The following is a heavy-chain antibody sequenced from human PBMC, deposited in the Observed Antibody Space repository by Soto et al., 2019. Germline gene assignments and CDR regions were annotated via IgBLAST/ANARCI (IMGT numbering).Heavy chain of an antibody. CDR1: GFTFSRHA. Sequence: GGSLRLSCAASGFTFSRHAIHWVRLTPGRGLEWVLAISRDGSYIYYTDSVKGRFTVSRDNSKNTVFVQMNRLIPDDTALYFCARTRNGGVADVFDSWGQGTRVTAPQ. D-gene: IGHD3-3*01. CDR2: ISRDGSYI. J-gene: IGHJ5*01. CDR3: ARTRNGGVADVFDS. V-gene: IGHV3-30*04.